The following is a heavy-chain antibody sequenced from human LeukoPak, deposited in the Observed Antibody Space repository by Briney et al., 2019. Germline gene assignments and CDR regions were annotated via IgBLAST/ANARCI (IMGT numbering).Heavy chain of an antibody. Sequence: PGGSLRLSCAASGFTFSSYEMNWVRQAPGKGLEWVSSISSSSYIYYADSVKGRVTISRDNAKNSLYLQMNSLRAEDTAVYYCARARRDRSWYIDDCWGQGTLVTVSS. CDR1: GFTFSSYE. CDR2: ISSSSYI. CDR3: ARARRDRSWYIDDC. V-gene: IGHV3-21*06. D-gene: IGHD6-13*01. J-gene: IGHJ4*02.